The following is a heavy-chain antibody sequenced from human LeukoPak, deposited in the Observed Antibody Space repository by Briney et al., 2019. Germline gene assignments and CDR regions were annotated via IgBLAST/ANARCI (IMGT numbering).Heavy chain of an antibody. Sequence: SETLSLTCTVSGGSISSYYWSWIRQPPGKGLEWIGYIYYSGSTYYNPSLKSRVTISVDTSKNQFSLKLSSVTAADTAVYYCARASYYYDSSGYYIYFDYWGQGTLVTVSS. J-gene: IGHJ4*02. CDR2: IYYSGST. V-gene: IGHV4-59*12. CDR3: ARASYYYDSSGYYIYFDY. D-gene: IGHD3-22*01. CDR1: GGSISSYY.